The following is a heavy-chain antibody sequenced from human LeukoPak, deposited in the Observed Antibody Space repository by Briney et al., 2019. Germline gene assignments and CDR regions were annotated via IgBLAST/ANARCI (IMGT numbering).Heavy chain of an antibody. V-gene: IGHV3-23*01. Sequence: PGGSLRLSCAASGFTFSTFAMIWVRQPPGKGLEWVSAISGSGGSTYYADSVKGRFTISRDNSKNTLYLQMNSLRAEDTAVYCCAKDGRYFDWPPYYFDYWGQGTLVTVSS. J-gene: IGHJ4*02. CDR1: GFTFSTFA. CDR2: ISGSGGST. CDR3: AKDGRYFDWPPYYFDY. D-gene: IGHD3-9*01.